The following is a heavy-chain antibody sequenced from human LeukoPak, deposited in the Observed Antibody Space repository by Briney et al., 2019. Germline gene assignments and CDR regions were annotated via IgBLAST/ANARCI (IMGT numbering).Heavy chain of an antibody. J-gene: IGHJ4*02. CDR2: IFGNGRTT. CDR1: GFTFSTFA. V-gene: IGHV3-23*01. D-gene: IGHD1-1*01. CDR3: ARGRYDWNDVGYFDY. Sequence: GGSLRLSCAASGFTFSTFAMSWVRQAPGEGLEWVSAIFGNGRTTYYADSVKGRFTISRDNSKNTLYLQMNSLRAEDTAVYYCARGRYDWNDVGYFDYWGQGTLVSVSS.